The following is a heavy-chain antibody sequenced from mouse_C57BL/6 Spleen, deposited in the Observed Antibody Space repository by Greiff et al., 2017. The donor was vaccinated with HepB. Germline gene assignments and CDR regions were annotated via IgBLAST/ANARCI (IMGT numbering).Heavy chain of an antibody. CDR3: AREAVTGTYFDY. J-gene: IGHJ2*01. CDR1: GFSLTSYG. Sequence: VKLVESGPGLVAPSQSLSITCTVSGFSLTSYGVHWVRQPPGKGLEWLVVIWSDGSTTYNSALKSRLSISKDNSKSQVFLKMTSLQTDDTAMYYCAREAVTGTYFDYWGQGTTLTVSS. D-gene: IGHD4-1*01. V-gene: IGHV2-6*03. CDR2: IWSDGST.